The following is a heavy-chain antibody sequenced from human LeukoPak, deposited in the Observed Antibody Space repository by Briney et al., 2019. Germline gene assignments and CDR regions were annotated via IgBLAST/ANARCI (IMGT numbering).Heavy chain of an antibody. CDR2: ISAYNGNT. D-gene: IGHD4-17*01. J-gene: IGHJ4*02. V-gene: IGHV1-18*04. Sequence: GSSVHVSCKASGYTFTRYGISWVRQAPGQGLEWIGLISAYNGNTNYAQKLQGRVTMTTDTSTGTAYMELRSLRSDDTAVDYCARDLGYGDLLGDYWGQGTLVTVPS. CDR3: ARDLGYGDLLGDY. CDR1: GYTFTRYG.